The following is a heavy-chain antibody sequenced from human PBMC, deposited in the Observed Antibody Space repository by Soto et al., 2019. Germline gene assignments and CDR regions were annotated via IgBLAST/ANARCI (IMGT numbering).Heavy chain of an antibody. D-gene: IGHD2-15*01. CDR2: ISYDGSNK. CDR1: GFTFSSYA. CDR3: ARSRIHVGGNDPGTPNSYFDY. Sequence: QVQLVESGGGVVQPGRSLRLSCAASGFTFSSYAMHWVRQAPGKGLEWVAVISYDGSNKYYADSVKGRFTISRDNSKNTLYLQMNSLRAEDTAVYYCARSRIHVGGNDPGTPNSYFDYWGQGTLVNVSS. J-gene: IGHJ4*02. V-gene: IGHV3-30-3*01.